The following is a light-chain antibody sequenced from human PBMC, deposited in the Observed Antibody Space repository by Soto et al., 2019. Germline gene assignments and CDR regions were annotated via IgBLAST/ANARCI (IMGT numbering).Light chain of an antibody. CDR3: TSDTSSNTPL. CDR1: SGDVGGYNY. J-gene: IGLJ2*01. Sequence: QSALTQPASVSGSPGQSITISCTKTSGDVGGYNYVSWYQHHPGKAPKLMIYDVINRPSGVSNRFSGSQSGNMASLTISGLQAEDEADYYCTSDTSSNTPLFGGGTKLTVL. V-gene: IGLV2-14*03. CDR2: DVI.